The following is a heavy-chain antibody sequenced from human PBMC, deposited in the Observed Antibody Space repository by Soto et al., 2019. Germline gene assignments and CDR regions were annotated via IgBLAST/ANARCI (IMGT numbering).Heavy chain of an antibody. D-gene: IGHD1-1*01. CDR1: GFTISSNA. Sequence: LRLSCAASGFTISSNAMYWVRQAPGKGLEWVSGISDRGDTTHYADSVKGRFTISRDTSKNTLYLHLNTLRADDTAVYYCAKDKPGTTSFDYWGQGTLVTVSS. CDR3: AKDKPGTTSFDY. CDR2: ISDRGDTT. J-gene: IGHJ4*02. V-gene: IGHV3-23*01.